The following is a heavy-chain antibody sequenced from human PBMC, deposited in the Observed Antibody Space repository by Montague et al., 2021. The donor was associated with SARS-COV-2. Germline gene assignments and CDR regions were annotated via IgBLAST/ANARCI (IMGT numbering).Heavy chain of an antibody. V-gene: IGHV2-70*01. CDR1: GFSRSTSGMC. D-gene: IGHD4-23*01. Sequence: PALVKPTQTLTLTCTFSGFSRSTSGMCVSWIRQLPGKALEWLTLIDWDDDKYYSTSLKTRLTISKDTSKNQVVLTMTNMDPVDTATYYCARSYGTTVVTRAFDYWGQGTLVTVSS. CDR2: IDWDDDK. CDR3: ARSYGTTVVTRAFDY. J-gene: IGHJ4*02.